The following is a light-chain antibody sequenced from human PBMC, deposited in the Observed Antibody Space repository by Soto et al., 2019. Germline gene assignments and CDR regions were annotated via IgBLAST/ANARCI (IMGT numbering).Light chain of an antibody. V-gene: IGKV1-5*01. CDR1: QSISSW. Sequence: DIQMTQSPSTLSASVGDRVTITCRASQSISSWLAWYQQKPGKAPKVLIYDASSFESGVPSRFSGSGSGTESTLTISSLQPDDVATYYCQQYNSYSSCTFSQGTKLEIK. CDR2: DAS. J-gene: IGKJ2*02. CDR3: QQYNSYSSCT.